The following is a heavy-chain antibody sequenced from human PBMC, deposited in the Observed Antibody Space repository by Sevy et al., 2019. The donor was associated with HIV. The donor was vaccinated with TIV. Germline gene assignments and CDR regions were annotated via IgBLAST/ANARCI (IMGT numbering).Heavy chain of an antibody. Sequence: GESLKISCAASGFTFSVYWMSWVRQAPGKGLEWVATMKEDGSDKDYVDSVKGRFTISRDNAKNSLYLQMNSLRAEDTAVYYCVGEGVGGYSYSLDCWGRGTLVTVSS. D-gene: IGHD5-18*01. CDR1: GFTFSVYW. CDR2: MKEDGSDK. V-gene: IGHV3-7*01. CDR3: VGEGVGGYSYSLDC. J-gene: IGHJ4*02.